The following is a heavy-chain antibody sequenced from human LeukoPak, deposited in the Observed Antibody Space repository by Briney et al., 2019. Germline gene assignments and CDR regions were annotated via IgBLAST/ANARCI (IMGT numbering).Heavy chain of an antibody. D-gene: IGHD3-10*01. V-gene: IGHV4-59*01. CDR3: ARESFYGSEGYYYYGMDV. CDR2: IYYSGST. J-gene: IGHJ6*02. CDR1: GGSISSYY. Sequence: RTSETLSLTCTVSGGSISSYYWSWIRQPPGKGLEWIGYIYYSGSTNYNPSLKSRVTISVDTSKNQFSLKLSSVTAADTAVYYCARESFYGSEGYYYYGMDVWGQGTTVTVSS.